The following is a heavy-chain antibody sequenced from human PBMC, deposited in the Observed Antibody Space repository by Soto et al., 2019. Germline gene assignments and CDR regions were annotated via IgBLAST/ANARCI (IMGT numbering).Heavy chain of an antibody. CDR3: AKEVYDFWSGYLQSFDY. Sequence: GGSLRLSCAASGLTFSSYSMHWVRQAPGKGLEWVAVISYDGSNKYYADSVKGRFTISRDNSKNTLYLQMNSLRAEDTAVYYCAKEVYDFWSGYLQSFDYWGQGTLVTVSS. CDR1: GLTFSSYS. CDR2: ISYDGSNK. J-gene: IGHJ4*02. V-gene: IGHV3-30*18. D-gene: IGHD3-3*01.